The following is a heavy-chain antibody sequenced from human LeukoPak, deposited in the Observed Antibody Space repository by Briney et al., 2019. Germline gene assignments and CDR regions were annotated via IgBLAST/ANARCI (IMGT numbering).Heavy chain of an antibody. Sequence: SGGSLRLSCAASGFTFSDYYMSWIRQAPGKGLEWVSYISSSGSTIYYADSVKGRFTISRDNAKNSLYLQMNSLRAEDTAVYYCARDVTPSIVGAKGDAFDIWGQGTMVTVSS. V-gene: IGHV3-11*01. D-gene: IGHD1-26*01. J-gene: IGHJ3*02. CDR2: ISSSGSTI. CDR3: ARDVTPSIVGAKGDAFDI. CDR1: GFTFSDYY.